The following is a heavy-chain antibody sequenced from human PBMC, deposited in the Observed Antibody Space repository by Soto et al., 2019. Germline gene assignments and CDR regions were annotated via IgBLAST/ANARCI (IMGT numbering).Heavy chain of an antibody. CDR3: ARSQKRTYSSSWYYYFDY. V-gene: IGHV4-59*01. Sequence: PSETLSLTCTVSGGSISSYYWSWIRQPPGKGLEWIGYIYYSGSTNYNPSLKSRVTISVDTSKNQFSLKLSSVTAADTAVYYCARSQKRTYSSSWYYYFDYWGQGTLVTVSS. J-gene: IGHJ4*02. CDR2: IYYSGST. CDR1: GGSISSYY. D-gene: IGHD6-13*01.